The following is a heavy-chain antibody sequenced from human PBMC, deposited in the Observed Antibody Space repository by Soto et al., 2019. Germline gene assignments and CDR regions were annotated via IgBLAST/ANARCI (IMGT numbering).Heavy chain of an antibody. Sequence: PGESPKISCTGSGYSFTGYWFGWVRQMPGKGLEWMGITYPGDSYTRYSPSFQVRVTISADKSINTAYLQWSSLKASDTAVYYCVVQHKLTWGNYWGQGTLVTVCS. CDR1: GYSFTGYW. V-gene: IGHV5-51*01. J-gene: IGHJ4*02. D-gene: IGHD2-21*01. CDR2: TYPGDSYT. CDR3: VVQHKLTWGNY.